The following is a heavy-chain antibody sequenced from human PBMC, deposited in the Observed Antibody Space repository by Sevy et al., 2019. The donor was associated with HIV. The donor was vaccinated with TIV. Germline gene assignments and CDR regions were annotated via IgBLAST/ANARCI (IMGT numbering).Heavy chain of an antibody. D-gene: IGHD5-12*01. Sequence: SETLSLTCTVSAGSMSSYYWSWIRQPPGKGLEWIEYIYYNGNTNYNPSLESRVTMSIHTSMKQFSLKLRSVTAADTAMYYCARGTRDGYNLYFDSWGQGTLVTVSS. CDR3: ARGTRDGYNLYFDS. CDR1: AGSMSSYY. J-gene: IGHJ4*02. V-gene: IGHV4-59*01. CDR2: IYYNGNT.